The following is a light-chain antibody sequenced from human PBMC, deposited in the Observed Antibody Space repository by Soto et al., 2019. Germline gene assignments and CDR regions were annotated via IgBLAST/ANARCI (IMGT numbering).Light chain of an antibody. CDR2: GAS. Sequence: EIVMTQTPATLSVSPGERATLSCRASQSVSSSLAWYQQIPGQAPRLLIYGASTRATGIPAGFSGSGSGTEFTLTISSLQSEDFAVYYCQQYNNWPFTFGPGTKVDIK. V-gene: IGKV3D-15*01. CDR1: QSVSSS. CDR3: QQYNNWPFT. J-gene: IGKJ3*01.